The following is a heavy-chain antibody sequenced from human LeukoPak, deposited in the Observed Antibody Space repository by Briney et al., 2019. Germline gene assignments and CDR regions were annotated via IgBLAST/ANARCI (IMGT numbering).Heavy chain of an antibody. Sequence: SETLSLTCAVYGGSFSGYYWSWIRQPPGKGLEWIGEINHSGGTNYNPSLKSRVTISVDTSKNQFSLKLSSVTAADTAVYYCARGLGEGVTMIVVVYFDYWGQGTLVTVSS. V-gene: IGHV4-34*01. CDR2: INHSGGT. D-gene: IGHD3-22*01. CDR1: GGSFSGYY. CDR3: ARGLGEGVTMIVVVYFDY. J-gene: IGHJ4*02.